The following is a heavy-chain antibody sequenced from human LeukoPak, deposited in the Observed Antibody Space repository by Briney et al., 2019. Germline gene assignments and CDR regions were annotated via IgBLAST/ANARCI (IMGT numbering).Heavy chain of an antibody. J-gene: IGHJ6*03. CDR2: ISSSSSYI. CDR1: GFTLSSYS. V-gene: IGHV3-21*01. D-gene: IGHD3-10*01. Sequence: PGGSLRLSCAASGFTLSSYSMNWVRQAPGKGLEWVSSISSSSSYIYYADSVKGRFTISRDNAKNSLYLQMNSLRAEDTAVYYCARDRGYYGSGRQNHYYYMDVWGKGTTVTVSS. CDR3: ARDRGYYGSGRQNHYYYMDV.